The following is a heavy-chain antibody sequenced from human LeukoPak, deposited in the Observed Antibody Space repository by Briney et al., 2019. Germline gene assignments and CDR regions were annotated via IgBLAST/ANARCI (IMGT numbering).Heavy chain of an antibody. D-gene: IGHD3-22*01. CDR2: ISASGGST. CDR1: GFTFSTYA. CDR3: ARYYYDSTTRAYYFDY. V-gene: IGHV3-23*01. Sequence: PGGSLRLSCAASGFTFSTYAMSWVRQAPGKGLEWVSAISASGGSTNYADSVKGRFTISRDNFKNTLYLLMDSLRAEDTAVYYCARYYYDSTTRAYYFDYWGQGTLVTVSS. J-gene: IGHJ4*02.